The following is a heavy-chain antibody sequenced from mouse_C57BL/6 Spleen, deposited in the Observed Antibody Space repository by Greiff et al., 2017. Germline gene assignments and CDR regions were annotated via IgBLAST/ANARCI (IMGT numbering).Heavy chain of an antibody. D-gene: IGHD1-1*01. J-gene: IGHJ1*03. V-gene: IGHV14-4*01. CDR3: TPYGSSSSFV. CDR1: GFNIKDDY. CDR2: IDPENGDT. Sequence: EVKLMESGAELVRPGASVKLSCTASGFNIKDDYMHWVKQRPEQGLEWIGWIDPENGDTEYASKFQGKATITADTSSNTAYLQLSSLTSEDTAVYYCTPYGSSSSFVWGTGTTVTVSS.